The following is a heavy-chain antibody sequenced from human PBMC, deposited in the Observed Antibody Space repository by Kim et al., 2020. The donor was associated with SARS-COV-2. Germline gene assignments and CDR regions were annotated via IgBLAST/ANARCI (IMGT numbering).Heavy chain of an antibody. V-gene: IGHV3-33*08. D-gene: IGHD2-15*01. CDR2: IWYDGSKT. J-gene: IGHJ4*02. Sequence: GGSLRLSCAASGFTFSNYGMHWVRQAPGKGLEWVAVIWYDGSKTYYADSAKGRFTISRDNSKNTLYLQMNSLRAEDTAVFYCARERGKGYCIDGSCPAFDYWGQGTLVTVSS. CDR3: ARERGKGYCIDGSCPAFDY. CDR1: GFTFSNYG.